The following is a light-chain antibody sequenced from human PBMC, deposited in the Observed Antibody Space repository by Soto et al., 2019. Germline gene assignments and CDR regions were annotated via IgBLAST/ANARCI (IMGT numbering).Light chain of an antibody. CDR2: GAS. CDR1: HSVSSSH. V-gene: IGKV3-20*01. Sequence: DIVLTQSPGTLSLSPGESVTLSCRASHSVSSSHLAWYQQKPGQAPRLFIYGASRRASGIPDRFSGSGSGTDFTLTISRLQPDDFAVYSCQHYGTSLTFGGRTKVEIK. J-gene: IGKJ4*01. CDR3: QHYGTSLT.